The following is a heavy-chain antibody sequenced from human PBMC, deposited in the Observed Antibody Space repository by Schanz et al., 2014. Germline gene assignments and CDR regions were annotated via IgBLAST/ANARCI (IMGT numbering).Heavy chain of an antibody. CDR2: ITTGGNT. V-gene: IGHV3-23*01. J-gene: IGHJ4*02. CDR3: AKDLAAVGVFDY. Sequence: VQLLQSGGALVQPGGSLRLSCSASGSTFSTYAMSWARQTPGKGLEWVSSITTGGNTYYRDSVKGRFIVSRDNSKNTLYLEMNRLRVDDTAIYYCAKDLAAVGVFDYWGQGSLVTVSP. CDR1: GSTFSTYA. D-gene: IGHD6-13*01.